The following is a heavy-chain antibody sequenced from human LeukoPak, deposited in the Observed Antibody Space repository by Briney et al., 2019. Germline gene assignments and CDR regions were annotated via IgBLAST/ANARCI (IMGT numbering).Heavy chain of an antibody. V-gene: IGHV3-23*01. J-gene: IGHJ4*01. CDR1: GFTFSSYA. Sequence: GGSLRLSCAASGFTFSSYAMSWVRQAPGKGLEWVSGISGSGGNTYYADSVKGRFTISRDNSKNTLYLQMNSLRAEDTAVYYCAKSSKGVRGNDFDYWGQEPWSPSPQ. D-gene: IGHD3-10*01. CDR3: AKSSKGVRGNDFDY. CDR2: ISGSGGNT.